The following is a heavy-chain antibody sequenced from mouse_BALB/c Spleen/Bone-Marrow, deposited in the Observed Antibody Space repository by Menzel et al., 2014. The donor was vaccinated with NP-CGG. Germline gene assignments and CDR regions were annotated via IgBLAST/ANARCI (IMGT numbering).Heavy chain of an antibody. V-gene: IGHV7-3*02. CDR1: GFTFXDYY. CDR3: ARGWITTGFAY. Sequence: DVQLQESGGGLVQPGGSLRLSCATSGFTFXDYYMSWVRQPPGKALEWLGFIRNKANGYTTEYSASVKGRFTISRDNSQSILYLQMNTLRAEDSATYYCARGWITTGFAYWGQGTLVTVSA. J-gene: IGHJ3*01. D-gene: IGHD1-1*01. CDR2: IRNKANGYTT.